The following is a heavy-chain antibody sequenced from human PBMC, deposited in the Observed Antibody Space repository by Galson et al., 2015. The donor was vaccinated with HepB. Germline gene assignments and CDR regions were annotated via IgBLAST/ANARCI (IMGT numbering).Heavy chain of an antibody. Sequence: SLRLSCAASGFTFSNYKMNWVRQAPGKGLEWVSYISSTSSTIYYADSVKGRFTVSRDNAKNSLYLQMNSLRDEDTAVYYCARDLRYFHFWSSSYYLDYWGQGTLVTVSS. V-gene: IGHV3-48*02. CDR2: ISSTSSTI. J-gene: IGHJ4*02. CDR1: GFTFSNYK. CDR3: ARDLRYFHFWSSSYYLDY. D-gene: IGHD3-3*01.